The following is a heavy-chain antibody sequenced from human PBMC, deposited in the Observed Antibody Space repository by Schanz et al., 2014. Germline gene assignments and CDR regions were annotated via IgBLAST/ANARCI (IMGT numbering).Heavy chain of an antibody. J-gene: IGHJ5*02. D-gene: IGHD2-2*01. CDR3: ARAGYDADNWFDP. V-gene: IGHV3-48*01. Sequence: VQLVESGGGLVQPGGSLRLSCTASGFGFSSYSMNWVRQAPGKGLEWVSYISGSSRTIYYADSMKGRFTISRDNAKNSLYLEMNSLRAEDTAVYYCARAGYDADNWFDPWGHGTLVTVSS. CDR1: GFGFSSYS. CDR2: ISGSSRTI.